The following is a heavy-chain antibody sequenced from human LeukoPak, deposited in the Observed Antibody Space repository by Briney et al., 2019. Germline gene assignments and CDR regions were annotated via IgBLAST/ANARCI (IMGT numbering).Heavy chain of an antibody. J-gene: IGHJ4*02. CDR3: TRDFSSIWYGTTDY. CDR1: GFTFGDYA. Sequence: GGPLRLSCTASGFTFGDYAMSWFRQAPGKGLEWIGFIRSKAYGGTTEYAASVKGRFTISRDDSKSIAYLQMNSLKTEDTAVYYCTRDFSSIWYGTTDYWGQGTLVTVSS. D-gene: IGHD6-13*01. V-gene: IGHV3-49*03. CDR2: IRSKAYGGTT.